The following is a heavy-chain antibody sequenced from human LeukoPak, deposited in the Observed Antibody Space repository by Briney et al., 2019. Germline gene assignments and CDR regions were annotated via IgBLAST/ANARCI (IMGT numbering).Heavy chain of an antibody. J-gene: IGHJ5*02. V-gene: IGHV4-38-2*01. D-gene: IGHD2-2*01. CDR2: IYHSGST. Sequence: PSETLSLTCAVSGYSISSGYYWGWIRQPPGKGLEWIGSIYHSGSTYYNPSLKSRVTISVDTSKNQFSLKLSSVTAADTAVYYCARLEYCSSTSCPTGWFDPWGQGTLVTVSS. CDR3: ARLEYCSSTSCPTGWFDP. CDR1: GYSISSGYY.